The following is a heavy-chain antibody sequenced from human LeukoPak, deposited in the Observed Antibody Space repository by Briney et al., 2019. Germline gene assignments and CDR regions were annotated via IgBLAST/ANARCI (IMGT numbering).Heavy chain of an antibody. J-gene: IGHJ3*02. Sequence: ASVKVSCKASGYTFTSYYMHWVRQAPGQGLEWMGIINPSGGSTSYAQKFQGRVTMTRDTSTSTVYMELSSLRSEDTAVYYCARVRLYYYDSSGYYSGAFDIWGQGTMVTVS. V-gene: IGHV1-46*01. CDR1: GYTFTSYY. D-gene: IGHD3-22*01. CDR3: ARVRLYYYDSSGYYSGAFDI. CDR2: INPSGGST.